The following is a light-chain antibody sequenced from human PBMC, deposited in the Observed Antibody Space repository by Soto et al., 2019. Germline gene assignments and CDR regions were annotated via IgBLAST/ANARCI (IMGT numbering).Light chain of an antibody. J-gene: IGLJ3*02. CDR1: SSDVGGYNY. CDR3: SSYTSSSTQLV. Sequence: QSVLTQPPSASGSPGQSVSISCTGTSSDVGGYNYVSWYQQRPGKVPKVIIYEVTKRPSGVPDRFSGSKSGNTASLTVSGLQAEDEADYYCSSYTSSSTQLVFGGGTQLTVL. CDR2: EVT. V-gene: IGLV2-8*01.